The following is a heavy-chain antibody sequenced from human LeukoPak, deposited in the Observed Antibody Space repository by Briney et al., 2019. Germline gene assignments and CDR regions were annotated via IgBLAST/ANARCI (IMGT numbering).Heavy chain of an antibody. CDR3: VRALPSAG. J-gene: IGHJ4*02. Sequence: GASVKVSCKASRYTFTANYIHWVRQAPGQGLEWMGWMNPNSGDTNYAQKFQGRVSMTRDTSITTAYMELTRLTFDDTAMYYCVRALPSAGWGQGTLVTVSS. CDR1: RYTFTANY. V-gene: IGHV1-2*02. CDR2: MNPNSGDT. D-gene: IGHD6-25*01.